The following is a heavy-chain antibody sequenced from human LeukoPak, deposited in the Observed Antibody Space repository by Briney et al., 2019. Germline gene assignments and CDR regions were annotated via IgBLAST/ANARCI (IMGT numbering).Heavy chain of an antibody. Sequence: GGSRRLSCAASGFTFSSYAMSWVRQAPGKGLEWVANIKKDGSEKYYVDAVKGRFTVSRDNAKTSLYLQMNSLRAEDTAVYYCARDLSGIAGYTYGRGIDYWGQGTLVTVSS. CDR2: IKKDGSEK. J-gene: IGHJ4*02. D-gene: IGHD5-18*01. CDR1: GFTFSSYA. CDR3: ARDLSGIAGYTYGRGIDY. V-gene: IGHV3-7*01.